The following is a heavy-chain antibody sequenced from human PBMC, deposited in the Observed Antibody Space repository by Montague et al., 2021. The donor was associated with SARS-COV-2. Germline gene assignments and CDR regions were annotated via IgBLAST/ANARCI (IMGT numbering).Heavy chain of an antibody. J-gene: IGHJ4*02. V-gene: IGHV3-53*01. CDR2: IYSGGTT. Sequence: SLRLSCAASGFTVSSNYMTWVRQAPGKGLEWVSVIYSGGTTSYADSVKGRFTISRGNSKNTLNLQMNSLRAEDTAVYYCARGRGWFLEEHYFDYWGQGTLVTVSS. CDR1: GFTVSSNY. D-gene: IGHD6-19*01. CDR3: ARGRGWFLEEHYFDY.